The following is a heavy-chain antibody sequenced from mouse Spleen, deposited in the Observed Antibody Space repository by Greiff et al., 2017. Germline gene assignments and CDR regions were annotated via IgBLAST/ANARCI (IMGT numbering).Heavy chain of an antibody. V-gene: IGHV1-5*01. J-gene: IGHJ2*01. CDR3: TAAYYSKRRYFDY. CDR2: IYPGNSGT. CDR1: GYTFTSYW. Sequence: EVQLQQPGAELVKPGASVKLSCKASGYTFTSYWMHWVKQRPGQGLEWIGAIYPGNSGTSYNQKFKGKAKLTAVTSASTAYMELSSLTNEDSAVYYCTAAYYSKRRYFDYWGQGTTLTVSS. D-gene: IGHD2-5*01.